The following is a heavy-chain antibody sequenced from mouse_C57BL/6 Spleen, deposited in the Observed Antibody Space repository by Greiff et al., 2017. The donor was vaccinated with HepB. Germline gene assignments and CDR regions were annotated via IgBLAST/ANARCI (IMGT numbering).Heavy chain of an antibody. CDR1: GYAFSSSW. V-gene: IGHV1-82*01. Sequence: QVQLQQSGPELVKPGASVKISCKASGYAFSSSWMNWVKQRPGKGLEWIGRIYPGDGDTNYNGKFKGKATLTADKSSSTAYMQLSSLTSEDSAVYFCARLSIEKLRAMDYWGQGTSVTVSS. CDR3: ARLSIEKLRAMDY. D-gene: IGHD1-1*01. J-gene: IGHJ4*01. CDR2: IYPGDGDT.